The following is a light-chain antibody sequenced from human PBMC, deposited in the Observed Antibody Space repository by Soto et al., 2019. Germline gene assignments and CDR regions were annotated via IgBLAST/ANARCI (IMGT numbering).Light chain of an antibody. Sequence: QSALTQPASVSGSPGQSITISCTGISSDVRVYNYVSWYQQHPGKAPKLMIYEVSNRPSGVSNRFSGSKSGNTASLTISGLRAEDAADYYCSSYTPSSTVVFGGGTKVTVL. CDR3: SSYTPSSTVV. CDR2: EVS. V-gene: IGLV2-14*01. J-gene: IGLJ2*01. CDR1: SSDVRVYNY.